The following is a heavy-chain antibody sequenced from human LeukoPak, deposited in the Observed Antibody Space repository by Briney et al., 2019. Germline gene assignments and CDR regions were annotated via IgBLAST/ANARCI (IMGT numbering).Heavy chain of an antibody. CDR3: ARLRTRRGSGRNSCLDY. D-gene: IGHD3-10*01. CDR1: GGSISGSSYY. CDR2: IYYSGST. Sequence: PSETLSLTCTVSGGSISGSSYYWGWIRQPPGKGLEWIGTIYYSGSTFYNPSLKRRVTMSVDTSKNQFSLKLTSVTAADTAVYYCARLRTRRGSGRNSCLDYWGQGTLVTVPS. J-gene: IGHJ4*02. V-gene: IGHV4-39*01.